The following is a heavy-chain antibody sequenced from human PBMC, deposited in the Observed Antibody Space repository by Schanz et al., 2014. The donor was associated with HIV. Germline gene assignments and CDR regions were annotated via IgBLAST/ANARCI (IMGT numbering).Heavy chain of an antibody. Sequence: EVQLLESGGGLEQPGGSLRLSCAASGFNFNNYAMTWVRQAPGKGLEWVSSISGGGAGTYYADSVKGRLTISRDNSKNTLYLQMNSLRAEDTAVYYCAREREESIAYYYYGMDVWGQGTAVTVSS. CDR2: ISGGGAGT. J-gene: IGHJ6*02. V-gene: IGHV3-23*01. CDR1: GFNFNNYA. D-gene: IGHD1-26*01. CDR3: AREREESIAYYYYGMDV.